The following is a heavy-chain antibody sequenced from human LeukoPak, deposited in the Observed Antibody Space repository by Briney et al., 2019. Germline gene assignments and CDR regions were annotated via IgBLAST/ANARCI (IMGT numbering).Heavy chain of an antibody. CDR1: GFTFSSYS. V-gene: IGHV3-48*01. J-gene: IGHJ5*02. Sequence: GGSLRLSCAASGFTFSSYSMNWVRQAPGKGLEWVSYISSSSSTIYYADSVKGRFTISRDNAKNSLYLQMNSLRAEDTAVYYCARDRAYCGGDCYSGWFDPWGQGTLVTVSS. CDR2: ISSSSSTI. CDR3: ARDRAYCGGDCYSGWFDP. D-gene: IGHD2-21*02.